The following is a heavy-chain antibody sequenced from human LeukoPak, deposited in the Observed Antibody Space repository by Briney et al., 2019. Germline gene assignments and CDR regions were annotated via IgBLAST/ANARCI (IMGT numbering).Heavy chain of an antibody. V-gene: IGHV3-7*01. D-gene: IGHD6-6*01. CDR1: GFTFDDYG. CDR2: IKQDGSEK. Sequence: PGGSLRLSCAASGFTFDDYGMSWVRQAPGKGLEWVANIKQDGSEKYYVDSVKGRFTISRDNAKNSLYLQMNSLRAEDTAVYYCAASSSFDYWGQGTLVTVSS. J-gene: IGHJ4*02. CDR3: AASSSFDY.